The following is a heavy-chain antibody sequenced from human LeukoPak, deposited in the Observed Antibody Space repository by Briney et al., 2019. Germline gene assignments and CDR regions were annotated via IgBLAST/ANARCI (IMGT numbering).Heavy chain of an antibody. J-gene: IGHJ5*02. CDR1: GGSFSGYY. CDR2: INHSGST. D-gene: IGHD3-3*01. CDR3: ARGLYYNFWSDYYNGFDP. V-gene: IGHV4-34*01. Sequence: SETLSLTCAVYGGSFSGYYWSWIRQPPGKGLEWIGEINHSGSTNYNPSLKSRVTISVDTSKNQFSLKLSSVTAADTDVYYCARGLYYNFWSDYYNGFDPWGQGTMVTVSS.